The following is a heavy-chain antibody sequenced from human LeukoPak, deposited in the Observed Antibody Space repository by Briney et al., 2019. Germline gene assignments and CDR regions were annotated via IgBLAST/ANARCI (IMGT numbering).Heavy chain of an antibody. CDR2: MNPNSGNT. V-gene: IGHV1-8*03. D-gene: IGHD5-24*01. J-gene: IGHJ5*02. Sequence: ASVKVSCKASGYTFTSYDINWVRQATGQALEWMGWMNPNSGNTGYAQKFQGRVTITRNTSISTAYMELSSLRSEDTAVYYCARGEMESWFDPWGQGTLVTVSS. CDR3: ARGEMESWFDP. CDR1: GYTFTSYD.